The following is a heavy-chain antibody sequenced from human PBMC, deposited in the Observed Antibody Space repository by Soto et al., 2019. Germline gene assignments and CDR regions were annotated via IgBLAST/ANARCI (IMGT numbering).Heavy chain of an antibody. D-gene: IGHD2-2*01. CDR3: ATPSLHLGYCSSTSCYVGFDY. CDR1: GFTFSSYA. Sequence: GGSLRLSCAASGFTFSSYAMSWVRQAPGKGLEWVSAISGSGGSTYYADSGKGRFTTSRDNSKNTLYMRMNSLRAEDTAVYYCATPSLHLGYCSSTSCYVGFDYWGQGTLVTVSS. V-gene: IGHV3-23*01. J-gene: IGHJ4*02. CDR2: ISGSGGST.